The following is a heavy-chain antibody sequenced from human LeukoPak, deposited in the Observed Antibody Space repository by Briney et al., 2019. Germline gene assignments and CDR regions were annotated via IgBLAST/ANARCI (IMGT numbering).Heavy chain of an antibody. CDR2: IYYTGST. Sequence: NPSETLSLACTGSGVSISTYYWSWIRQPPGKGLEWIGYIYYTGSTSDNPSLKSRVTMSLDASKNQFSLELNSVTPADTALYYCARGGNYWPQWWFDAWGRGTLVSVSS. D-gene: IGHD1-26*01. CDR1: GVSISTYY. CDR3: ARGGNYWPQWWFDA. V-gene: IGHV4-59*01. J-gene: IGHJ5*02.